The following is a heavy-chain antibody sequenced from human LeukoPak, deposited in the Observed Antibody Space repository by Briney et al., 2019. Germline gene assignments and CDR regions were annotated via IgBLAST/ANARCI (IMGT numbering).Heavy chain of an antibody. Sequence: SETLSLTCTVSGGSISSYYWSWIRQPPVKGLEWIGYIYYSGSTNYNPSLKSRVTISVDTSKNQFSLKLSSVTAADTAVYYCARVAGQHQKALPKHWGQGTLVTVSS. CDR2: IYYSGST. CDR3: ARVAGQHQKALPKH. J-gene: IGHJ4*02. CDR1: GGSISSYY. D-gene: IGHD5-18*01. V-gene: IGHV4-59*01.